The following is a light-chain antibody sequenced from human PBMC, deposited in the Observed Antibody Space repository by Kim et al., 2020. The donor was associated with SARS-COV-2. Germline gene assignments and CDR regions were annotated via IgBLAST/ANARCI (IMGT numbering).Light chain of an antibody. CDR3: NSRASNDKVV. Sequence: SSELTQDPAVSVALGQTVRITCQGDSLRSYYATWYQQKPGQAPILVIYGKNNRPSGIPDRFSGSSSGNTASLTITGTQAGDEADYYCNSRASNDKVVFGG. CDR2: GKN. J-gene: IGLJ2*01. V-gene: IGLV3-19*01. CDR1: SLRSYY.